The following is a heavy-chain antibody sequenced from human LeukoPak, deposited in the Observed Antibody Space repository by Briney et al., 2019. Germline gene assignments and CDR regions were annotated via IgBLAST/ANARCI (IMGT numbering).Heavy chain of an antibody. CDR3: ARSWQWLVRVGAFDI. CDR1: GYTFTGYY. J-gene: IGHJ3*02. Sequence: ASVKVSCKASGYTFTGYYMHWVRQAPGQGLEWMGRINPNSGGTNCAQKFQGRVTMTRDTSISTAYMELSRLRSDDTAVYYCARSWQWLVRVGAFDIWGQGTMVTVSS. CDR2: INPNSGGT. V-gene: IGHV1-2*06. D-gene: IGHD6-19*01.